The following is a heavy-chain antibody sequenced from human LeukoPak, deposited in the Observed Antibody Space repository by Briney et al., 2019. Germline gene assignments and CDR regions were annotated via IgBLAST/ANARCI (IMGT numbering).Heavy chain of an antibody. D-gene: IGHD6-13*01. CDR2: INAGNGNT. Sequence: GASVKVSCKASGYTFTSYAMHWVRQAPGQRLEWMGWINAGNGNTKYSQKFQGRVTITRDTSASTAYMELSSLRSEDTAVYYCARDDSGSWAYYSDYWGQGTLVTVSS. V-gene: IGHV1-3*01. CDR3: ARDDSGSWAYYSDY. J-gene: IGHJ4*02. CDR1: GYTFTSYA.